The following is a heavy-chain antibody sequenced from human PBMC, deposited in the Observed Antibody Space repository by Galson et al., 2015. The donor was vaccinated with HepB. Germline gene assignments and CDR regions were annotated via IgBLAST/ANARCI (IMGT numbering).Heavy chain of an antibody. CDR3: AREGRRTGEVTKAFDM. Sequence: SLRLSCAASGFTNYWMHWVRQAPGRGLVWVSRINSDGSSTSYADSVKGRFTISRGNAKNTLYLQMNSLRDEDTAVYYCAREGRRTGEVTKAFDMWVQGTMVTVSS. V-gene: IGHV3-74*01. CDR1: GFTNYW. D-gene: IGHD7-27*01. J-gene: IGHJ3*02. CDR2: INSDGSST.